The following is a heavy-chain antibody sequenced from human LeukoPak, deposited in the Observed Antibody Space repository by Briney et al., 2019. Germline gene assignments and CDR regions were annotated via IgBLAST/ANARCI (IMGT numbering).Heavy chain of an antibody. V-gene: IGHV4-38-2*02. CDR3: ARERKILLEWLFPSGSWFDP. CDR1: GYSISSGYY. J-gene: IGHJ5*02. D-gene: IGHD3-3*01. Sequence: SETLSRTCTVSGYSISSGYYGGWIRQPPGKGLEWIGSIYHSGSTYYNPSLKSRVTISVDTSKNQFSLKLSSVTAADTAVYYCARERKILLEWLFPSGSWFDPWGQGTLVTVSS. CDR2: IYHSGST.